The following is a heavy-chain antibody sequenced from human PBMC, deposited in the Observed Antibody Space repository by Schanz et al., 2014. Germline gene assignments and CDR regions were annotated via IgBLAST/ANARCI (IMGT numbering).Heavy chain of an antibody. CDR2: IKEDGSVK. J-gene: IGHJ4*02. CDR3: AKDRSWDYDSSGYFDY. Sequence: EVHLLESGGGLVEPGGSLRLSCATSGFSLDIFAVSWVRQAPGKGLEWVANIKEDGSVKDYVDSVKGRFTISRDNAKNSLYLQMNSLRAEDTAVYYCAKDRSWDYDSSGYFDYWGQGTLVTVSS. CDR1: GFSLDIFA. V-gene: IGHV3-7*05. D-gene: IGHD3-22*01.